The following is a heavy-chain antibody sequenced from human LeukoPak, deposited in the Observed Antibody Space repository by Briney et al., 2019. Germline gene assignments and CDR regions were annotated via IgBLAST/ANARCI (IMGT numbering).Heavy chain of an antibody. D-gene: IGHD3-3*01. V-gene: IGHV4-39*07. J-gene: IGHJ3*02. CDR2: IYYSGST. Sequence: PSETLSLTCTVSGGSISSSSYYWGWIRQPPGKGLEWIGSIYYSGSTYYNPSLKSRVTISVGTSKNQFSLKLSSVTAADTAVYYCARARDYDFWVDIWGQGTMVTVSS. CDR3: ARARDYDFWVDI. CDR1: GGSISSSSYY.